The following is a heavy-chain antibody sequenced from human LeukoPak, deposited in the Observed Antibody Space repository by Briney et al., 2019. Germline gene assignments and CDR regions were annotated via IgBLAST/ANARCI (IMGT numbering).Heavy chain of an antibody. D-gene: IGHD3-22*01. V-gene: IGHV4-59*01. CDR2: IYYGGST. J-gene: IGHJ5*02. Sequence: PSETLSLTCTVSGGSISSYYWSWIRQPPGKGLEWIGYIYYGGSTNYNPSLKSRVTISVDTSKNQFSLKLSSVTAADTAVYYCAREYYYDSSGYYYRWFDPWGQGTLVTVSS. CDR1: GGSISSYY. CDR3: AREYYYDSSGYYYRWFDP.